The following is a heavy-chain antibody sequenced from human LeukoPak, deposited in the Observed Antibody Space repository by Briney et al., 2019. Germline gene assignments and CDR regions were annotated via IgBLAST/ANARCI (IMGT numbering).Heavy chain of an antibody. CDR1: GGSIRSSSYY. V-gene: IGHV4-39*07. CDR3: AREGGHKDYYGSGSYLYYYYMDV. D-gene: IGHD3-10*01. Sequence: PSETLSLTCTVSGGSIRSSSYYWGWIRQPPGKGLECIGSIYYSGSTYYNPSLKSRVTISVDTSKNQFSLKLSSVTAADTAVYYCAREGGHKDYYGSGSYLYYYYMDVWGKGTTVTISS. CDR2: IYYSGST. J-gene: IGHJ6*03.